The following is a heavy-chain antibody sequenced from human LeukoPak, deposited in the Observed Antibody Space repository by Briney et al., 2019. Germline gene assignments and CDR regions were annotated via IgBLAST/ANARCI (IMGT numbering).Heavy chain of an antibody. V-gene: IGHV1-2*07. Sequence: AASVKVSCKASGYTFTSYGISWVRQAPGQGLEWMGWINPKNGGANYAPRFQGRVTMTRDRSISTVYMEVTRLTSDDTAVYYCARASFWESPINWFDPWGQGTLVTVSS. J-gene: IGHJ5*02. CDR1: GYTFTSYG. CDR3: ARASFWESPINWFDP. CDR2: INPKNGGA. D-gene: IGHD3-3*01.